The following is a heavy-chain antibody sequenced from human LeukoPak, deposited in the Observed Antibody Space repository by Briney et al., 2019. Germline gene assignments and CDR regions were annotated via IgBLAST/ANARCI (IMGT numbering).Heavy chain of an antibody. J-gene: IGHJ4*02. CDR3: ARSYLWGSYRYFDY. CDR2: IYSGGST. Sequence: GGSLRLSCAASGFTVSSNYMSWVRQAPGKGLEWVSVIYSGGSTYYADSVKGRFTISRDNSKSTLYLQMNSLRAEDTAVYYCARSYLWGSYRYFDYWGQGTLVTVSS. D-gene: IGHD3-16*02. CDR1: GFTVSSNY. V-gene: IGHV3-66*01.